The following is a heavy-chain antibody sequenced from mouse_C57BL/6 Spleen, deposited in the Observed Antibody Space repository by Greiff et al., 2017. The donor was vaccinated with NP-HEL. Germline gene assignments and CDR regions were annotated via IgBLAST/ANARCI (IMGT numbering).Heavy chain of an antibody. J-gene: IGHJ1*03. CDR3: AGSDGYGNDGYFDV. V-gene: IGHV1-82*01. CDR1: GYAFSSSW. D-gene: IGHD2-10*02. Sequence: QVQLQQSGPELVKPGASVKISCKASGYAFSSSWMNWVKQRPGKGLEWIGRIYPGDGDTNYNGKFKGKATLTADKSSSTAYMQLSSLTSEDSAVYFCAGSDGYGNDGYFDVWGTGTTVTVSS. CDR2: IYPGDGDT.